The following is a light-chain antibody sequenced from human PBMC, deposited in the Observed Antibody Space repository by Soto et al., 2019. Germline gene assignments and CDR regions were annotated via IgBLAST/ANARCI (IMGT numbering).Light chain of an antibody. CDR2: GAS. CDR1: QGIRTD. Sequence: DIQMTQSPSSLSASVGDRVTITCRASQGIRTDLVWYQQKPGKAPKRLIYGASSLQSGVPSRFSGSGSGTEFTLTVSSLQPEDFATYSCQQGYNTPPLTFGGGTRVEI. CDR3: QQGYNTPPLT. V-gene: IGKV1-17*01. J-gene: IGKJ4*01.